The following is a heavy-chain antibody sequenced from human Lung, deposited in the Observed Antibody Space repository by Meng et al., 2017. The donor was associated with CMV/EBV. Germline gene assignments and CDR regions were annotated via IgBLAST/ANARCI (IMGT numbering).Heavy chain of an antibody. J-gene: IGHJ6*02. D-gene: IGHD5-18*01. Sequence: CTVPGGSISSYYWSWIRQPPGKGLEWIGYIYYSGSTNYNPSLKSRVTISVDTSKNQFSLKLSSVTAADTAVYYCARANPGTAMVAHYYGMDVWXQGTXVTVSS. CDR3: ARANPGTAMVAHYYGMDV. CDR2: IYYSGST. CDR1: GGSISSYY. V-gene: IGHV4-59*01.